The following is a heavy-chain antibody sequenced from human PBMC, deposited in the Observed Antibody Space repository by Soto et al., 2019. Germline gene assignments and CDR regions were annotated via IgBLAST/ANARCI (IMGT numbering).Heavy chain of an antibody. J-gene: IGHJ4*02. CDR2: IYYTESPYSGST. D-gene: IGHD6-13*01. CDR3: ARGTYSSSWYVGY. V-gene: IGHV4-59*08. CDR1: GGSITSNY. Sequence: SETLSLTCTVSGGSITSNYWSWIRQPPWKGLEWIGYIYYTESPYSGSTNYNPSLKSRVTISGDTSQNQFSLKLSSVAAADTAVYYCARGTYSSSWYVGYWGQGTLVTVSS.